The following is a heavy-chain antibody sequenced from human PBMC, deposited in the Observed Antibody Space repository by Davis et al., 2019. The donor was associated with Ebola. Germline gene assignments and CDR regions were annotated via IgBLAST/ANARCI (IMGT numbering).Heavy chain of an antibody. CDR2: INPSGGST. CDR3: ARDGPGGGYDSAYYYYGMDV. CDR1: GYTFTSYY. V-gene: IGHV1-46*01. D-gene: IGHD5-12*01. Sequence: ASVKVSCKASGYTFTSYYMHWVRQTPGQGLEWMGIINPSGGSTSYAQKFQGRVTMTRDTSTSTVYMELSSLRAEDTAVYYCARDGPGGGYDSAYYYYGMDVWGQGTTVTVSS. J-gene: IGHJ6*02.